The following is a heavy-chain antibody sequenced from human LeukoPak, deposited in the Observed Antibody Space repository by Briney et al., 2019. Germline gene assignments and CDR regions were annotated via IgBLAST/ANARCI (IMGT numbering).Heavy chain of an antibody. J-gene: IGHJ4*02. V-gene: IGHV3-30*04. CDR3: ARDRWDIVANFDY. Sequence: GRSLRLSCAASGFTFSSYAMHRVRQAPGKGLEWVAVISYDGSNKYYADSVKGRFTISRDNSKNTLYLQMNSLRAEDTAVYYCARDRWDIVANFDYWGQGTLVTVSS. CDR1: GFTFSSYA. CDR2: ISYDGSNK. D-gene: IGHD5-12*01.